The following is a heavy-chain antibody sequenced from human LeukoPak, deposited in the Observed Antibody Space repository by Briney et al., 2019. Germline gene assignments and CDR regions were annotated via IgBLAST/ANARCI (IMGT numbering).Heavy chain of an antibody. CDR3: ARALGSSRVS. CDR1: GGSISSYY. J-gene: IGHJ4*02. Sequence: SETLSLTCTVSGGSISSYYWSWIRQPPGKGLEWIGYIHYSGSTNYNPSLKSRVTISVDTSNNQFSLKVSSVTAADTAVYYYARALGSSRVSWGQGTLVTVSS. V-gene: IGHV4-59*12. D-gene: IGHD6-13*01. CDR2: IHYSGST.